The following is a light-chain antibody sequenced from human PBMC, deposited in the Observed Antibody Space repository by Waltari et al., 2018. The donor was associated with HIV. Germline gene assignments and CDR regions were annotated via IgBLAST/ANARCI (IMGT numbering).Light chain of an antibody. V-gene: IGLV2-23*02. CDR3: SSYAGSSTFVI. CDR2: EVS. J-gene: IGLJ2*01. Sequence: QSALTQPASVSGSPGQSITISCTGSSSDVGTYTHVSWYQQHPGKAPRLIIYEVSKRPSGVSNRYSASKSGKTASLTVSGLRAEDEADYYCSSYAGSSTFVIFGGGTKLTVL. CDR1: SSDVGTYTH.